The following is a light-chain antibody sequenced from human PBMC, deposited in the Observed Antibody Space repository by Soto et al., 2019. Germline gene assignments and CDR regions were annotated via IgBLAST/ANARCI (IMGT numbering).Light chain of an antibody. J-gene: IGKJ5*01. CDR2: RAS. CDR3: QQYVTSAIN. V-gene: IGKV3-15*01. Sequence: EIVMTQSPASLSVSPGETATLSCKTSQSVNTLLAWYQQRPGQAPRLLIYRASTRPTGITARFSGSGSGTAFTITISRMENEDFALYYCQQYVTSAINFGHGTRPE. CDR1: QSVNTL.